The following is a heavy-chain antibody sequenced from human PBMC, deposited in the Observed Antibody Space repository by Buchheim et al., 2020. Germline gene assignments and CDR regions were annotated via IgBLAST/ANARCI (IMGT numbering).Heavy chain of an antibody. CDR3: ARDHFDSGAYYFDY. V-gene: IGHV4-61*03. Sequence: QVQLQESGPGLVKPSETLSLTCIVSGGSVSSGSYYWSWIRQPPGKGLEWIGYIYNTGSTYYNPSLTSRVTLSVDTSKNHFSLKLSSVTAADTAVYYCARDHFDSGAYYFDYWGQGTL. D-gene: IGHD3-22*01. CDR2: IYNTGST. CDR1: GGSVSSGSYY. J-gene: IGHJ4*02.